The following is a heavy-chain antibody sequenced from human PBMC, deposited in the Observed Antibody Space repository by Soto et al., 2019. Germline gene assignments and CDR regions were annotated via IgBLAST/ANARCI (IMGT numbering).Heavy chain of an antibody. V-gene: IGHV3-30-3*01. D-gene: IGHD3-10*01. J-gene: IGHJ6*02. CDR3: ARDRLYGAGLIDV. CDR2: ISSAGSDK. Sequence: QVQLVESGGGVVQPGRSLRLSCAASGFTFSSYGMHWVRQAPGKGLEWVAVISSAGSDKYYAGSVKGRFTISRDNSKNTLYVQLNRMRAEDTALYYCARDRLYGAGLIDVWGQGTTVTVSS. CDR1: GFTFSSYG.